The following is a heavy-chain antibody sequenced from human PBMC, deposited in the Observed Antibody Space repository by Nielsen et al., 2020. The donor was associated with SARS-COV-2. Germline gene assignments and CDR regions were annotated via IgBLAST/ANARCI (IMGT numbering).Heavy chain of an antibody. J-gene: IGHJ4*02. D-gene: IGHD4-17*01. Sequence: LSLTCAASGFTFSSYAMSWVRQAPGKGLEWVSAISGSGGSTYYADSVKGRFTISRDSSKNTLYLQMNSLRAEDTAVYYCARYSTVTYYFDYWGQGTLVTVSS. CDR2: ISGSGGST. V-gene: IGHV3-23*01. CDR3: ARYSTVTYYFDY. CDR1: GFTFSSYA.